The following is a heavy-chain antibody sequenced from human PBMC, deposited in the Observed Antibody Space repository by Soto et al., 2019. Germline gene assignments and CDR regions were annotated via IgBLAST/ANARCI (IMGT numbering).Heavy chain of an antibody. CDR3: ARSWGYCSGGSCSSKLLYGMDV. CDR2: INHSGRT. Sequence: SETLSLTCAVYGGSFSSYYWSGVRRPPGKGLERIGEINHSGRTNYNPSLKSRATISVDTSKNHFSLKLSSVTAADTAVYYCARSWGYCSGGSCSSKLLYGMDVWGQGTTVTVSS. CDR1: GGSFSSYY. D-gene: IGHD2-15*01. J-gene: IGHJ6*02. V-gene: IGHV4-34*01.